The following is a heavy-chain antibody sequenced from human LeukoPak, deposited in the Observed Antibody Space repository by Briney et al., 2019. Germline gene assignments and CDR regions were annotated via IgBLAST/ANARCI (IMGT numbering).Heavy chain of an antibody. CDR3: ARDQRVTGRPDIDY. CDR1: GFTFSNYW. J-gene: IGHJ4*02. CDR2: ISSDGSST. V-gene: IGHV3-74*03. Sequence: PGGSLRLSCAASGFTFSNYWMHWIRQTPGKGLVWLSCISSDGSSTTYADSVKGRFTISRDNAKNTLYLQMNNLRAEDTAMYYCARDQRVTGRPDIDYWGQGTLVIVSS. D-gene: IGHD6-6*01.